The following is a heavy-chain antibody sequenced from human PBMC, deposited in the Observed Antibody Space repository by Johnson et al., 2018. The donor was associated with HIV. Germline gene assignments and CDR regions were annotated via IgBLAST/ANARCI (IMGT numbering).Heavy chain of an antibody. CDR2: INWNGDTT. V-gene: IGHV3-20*04. CDR1: GFTFENYG. CDR3: ARGMSSGPWAGGDAFDI. Sequence: MMLVESGGSVIRPGGSLRLSCVGTGFTFENYGMSWVRQAPGKGLQWVSGINWNGDTTTYADSVQGRFTISRDNSKNTLYLQMNSLRAEDTAVYYCARGMSSGPWAGGDAFDIWGQGTMVTVSS. J-gene: IGHJ3*02. D-gene: IGHD3-22*01.